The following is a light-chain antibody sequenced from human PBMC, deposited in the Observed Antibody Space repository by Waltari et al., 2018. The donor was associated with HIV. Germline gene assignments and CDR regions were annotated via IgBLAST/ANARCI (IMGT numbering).Light chain of an antibody. CDR2: DNH. V-gene: IGLV1-51*01. J-gene: IGLJ2*01. CDR3: GTWDTSLNAGV. Sequence: QSVLTQPPAVSAAPGQKVTISCSGTTSNIGKNFVSWYQKLPGTAPKLLIFDNHKRPSGVSDRFSASKSATSATLDITGLHTGDEAEYYCGTWDTSLNAGVFGGGTKVSVL. CDR1: TSNIGKNF.